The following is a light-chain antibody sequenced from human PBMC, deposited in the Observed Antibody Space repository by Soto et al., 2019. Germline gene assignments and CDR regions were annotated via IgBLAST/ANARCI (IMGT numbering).Light chain of an antibody. J-gene: IGLJ2*01. CDR2: DVS. Sequence: QSALTQPASVSGSPGQSITISCTGTSSDVGGYNYVSWYQLHPGKAPKLMIYDVSNRPSGVSNRFSGSKSGNTASLTISGLQAEEEADYYCSSYTSSSTLGVFGGGTKLTVL. CDR3: SSYTSSSTLGV. CDR1: SSDVGGYNY. V-gene: IGLV2-14*01.